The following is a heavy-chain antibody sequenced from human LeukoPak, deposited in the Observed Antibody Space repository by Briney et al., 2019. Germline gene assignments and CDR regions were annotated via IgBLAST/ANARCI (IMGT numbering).Heavy chain of an antibody. CDR3: ARFKTVQHLRYFDY. D-gene: IGHD1-1*01. V-gene: IGHV4-59*01. CDR2: IYYSGST. J-gene: IGHJ4*02. CDR1: GGSISSYY. Sequence: ASETLSLTCTVSGGSISSYYWSWIRQPPGKGLEWIGYIYYSGSTNYNPSLKSRVTISVDTSKNQFSLKLSSVTAADTAVYYCARFKTVQHLRYFDYWGQGTLVTVSS.